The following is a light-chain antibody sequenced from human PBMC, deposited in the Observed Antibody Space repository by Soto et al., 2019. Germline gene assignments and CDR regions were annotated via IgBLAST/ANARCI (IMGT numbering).Light chain of an antibody. CDR3: CSYTTSNTRQIV. V-gene: IGLV2-14*01. CDR1: SSDVGGYNY. CDR2: DVS. J-gene: IGLJ1*01. Sequence: QSVLTQPASVPGSPGQSITISCTGTSSDVGGYNYVSWYQQHPGKAPKFMIYDVSNRPSGVSNRFSGSKSGNMASLTISGLQAEDEADYYCCSYTTSNTRQIVFGTGTKSPS.